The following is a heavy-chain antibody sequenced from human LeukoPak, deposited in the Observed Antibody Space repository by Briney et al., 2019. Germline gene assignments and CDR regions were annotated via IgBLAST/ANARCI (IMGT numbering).Heavy chain of an antibody. CDR1: GFTFSGST. Sequence: PGGSLRLSCAASGFTFSGSTMSWVRQAPGKGLEWVSGISGSGGTTRHADSVKGRFTTSRDNSKNTPYLQMNSLRAEDTAVYYCAKDRGIVVVPTLFDYWGQGTLVTVSS. J-gene: IGHJ4*02. CDR3: AKDRGIVVVPTLFDY. CDR2: ISGSGGTT. D-gene: IGHD2-2*01. V-gene: IGHV3-23*01.